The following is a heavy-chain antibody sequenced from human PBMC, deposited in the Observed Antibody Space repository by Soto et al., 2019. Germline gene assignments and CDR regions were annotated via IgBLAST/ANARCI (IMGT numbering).Heavy chain of an antibody. CDR1: GFTFSSYA. D-gene: IGHD3-10*01. Sequence: QLQLVESGGGVVQPGMSLRLSCTASGFTFSSYAMHWVRQAPGKGLEWVAVILFAGTNQYYADAVKGRFTISRDNSKNTLFLHMDGLRPEDTAVYYCAKVGPDLIQPRVEPPLYPYGSGVWGQGTTVTVSS. CDR3: AKVGPDLIQPRVEPPLYPYGSGV. CDR2: ILFAGTNQ. V-gene: IGHV3-30*18. J-gene: IGHJ6*02.